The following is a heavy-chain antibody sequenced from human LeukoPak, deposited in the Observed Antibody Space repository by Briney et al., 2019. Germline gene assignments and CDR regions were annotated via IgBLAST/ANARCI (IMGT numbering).Heavy chain of an antibody. D-gene: IGHD3-10*01. Sequence: QPGGSLRLSCAASGFPVSSNYMSWVRQAPGKGLEWVSVIYSGGSTYHADSVKGRFTISRDNSKNTLYLQMNSLRAEDTAVYYCARDGWFGEFRTFDYWGQGTLVTVSS. CDR1: GFPVSSNY. J-gene: IGHJ4*02. CDR3: ARDGWFGEFRTFDY. CDR2: IYSGGST. V-gene: IGHV3-53*01.